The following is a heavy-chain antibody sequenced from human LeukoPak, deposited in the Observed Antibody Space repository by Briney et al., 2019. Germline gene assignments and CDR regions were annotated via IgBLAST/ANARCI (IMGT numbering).Heavy chain of an antibody. CDR2: ISSSSYI. CDR1: GFTFSSYS. CDR3: AKGDSDYDRYFDY. V-gene: IGHV3-21*01. Sequence: PGGSLRLSCAASGFTFSSYSMNWVRQAPGKGLEWVSSISSSSYIYYADSVKGRFTISRDNSKNTLYLQMNSLRAEDTAVYYCAKGDSDYDRYFDYWGQGTLVTVSS. J-gene: IGHJ4*02. D-gene: IGHD5-12*01.